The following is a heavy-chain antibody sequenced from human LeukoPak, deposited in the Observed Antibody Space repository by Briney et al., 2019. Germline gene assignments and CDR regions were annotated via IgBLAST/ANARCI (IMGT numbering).Heavy chain of an antibody. J-gene: IGHJ5*02. CDR1: GGSISSYY. D-gene: IGHD6-13*01. V-gene: IGHV4-59*01. CDR3: ARVGDSSSWYRWFDP. Sequence: SSETLSLTCTVSGGSISSYYWSWIRQPPGKGLEWIGYIYYSGSTNYNPSLKRRVTISVDTSKNQFSLKLSSVTAADTAVYYCARVGDSSSWYRWFDPWGQGTLVTVSS. CDR2: IYYSGST.